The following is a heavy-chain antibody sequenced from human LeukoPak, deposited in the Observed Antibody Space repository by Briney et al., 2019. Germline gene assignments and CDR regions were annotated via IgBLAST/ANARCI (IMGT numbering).Heavy chain of an antibody. CDR3: AREGYSSSFDY. D-gene: IGHD6-13*01. J-gene: IGHJ4*02. V-gene: IGHV3-23*01. Sequence: PGGSLRLSCAASGFTFSSHAMSWVRQAPGKGLEWVSGISGSGGSTYYADSVKGRFTVSRDNSKNMLYLQMNSLRAEDTAVYYCAREGYSSSFDYWGQGTLVTVSS. CDR2: ISGSGGST. CDR1: GFTFSSHA.